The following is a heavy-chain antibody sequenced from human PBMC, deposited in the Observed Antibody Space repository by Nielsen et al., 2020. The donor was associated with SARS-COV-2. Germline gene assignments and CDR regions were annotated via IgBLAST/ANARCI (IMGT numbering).Heavy chain of an antibody. V-gene: IGHV3-49*04. Sequence: GESLKISCTASGFTFGDYAMSWVRQAPGKGLEWVGFIRSKAYGGTTEYAASVKGRFTISRDDSKSIAYLQMNSLRTEDTAVYYCTRARASSGSRYFDYWGQGTLVTVSS. CDR1: GFTFGDYA. CDR2: IRSKAYGGTT. D-gene: IGHD6-13*01. CDR3: TRARASSGSRYFDY. J-gene: IGHJ4*02.